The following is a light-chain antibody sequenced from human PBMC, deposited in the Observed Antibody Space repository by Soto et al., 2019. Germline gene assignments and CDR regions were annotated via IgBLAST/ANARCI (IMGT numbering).Light chain of an antibody. J-gene: IGKJ3*01. CDR1: QSLLHSNGYNY. V-gene: IGKV2-28*01. CDR2: LGS. Sequence: DIVMTQSPLSLPVTPGEPASISCRSSQSLLHSNGYNYLDWYLQKPGQSPQLLIYLGSNRASGDPDRISGSRAGRDFTLKISRVEAEDVGVYYCMLALRTPLLTFGPGTKVDIK. CDR3: MLALRTPLLT.